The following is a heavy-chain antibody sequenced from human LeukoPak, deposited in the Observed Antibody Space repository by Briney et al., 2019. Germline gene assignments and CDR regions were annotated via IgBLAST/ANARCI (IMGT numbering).Heavy chain of an antibody. Sequence: TASETLSLTCTVSGGSISSYYWSWIRQPAGKGLEWIGRIYTSGSTNYNPSLKSRVTMSVDTSKNQFSLKLSSVTAADTAVYYCARAPTMVRGIIIKALYYFDYWGQGTLVTVSS. CDR3: ARAPTMVRGIIIKALYYFDY. CDR2: IYTSGST. J-gene: IGHJ4*02. V-gene: IGHV4-4*07. D-gene: IGHD3-10*01. CDR1: GGSISSYY.